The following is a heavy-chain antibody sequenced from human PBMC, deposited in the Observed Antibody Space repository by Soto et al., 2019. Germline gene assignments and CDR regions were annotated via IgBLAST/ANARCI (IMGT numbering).Heavy chain of an antibody. CDR2: VYHTGST. D-gene: IGHD2-15*01. V-gene: IGHV4-61*05. CDR3: ATLPPRIEVTVLPIPT. CDR1: GGSISSSSYY. Sequence: SETLSLTCTVSGGSISSSSYYWGWIRQPPGTGLEWIGEVYHTGSTKYNPSLKSRVTISVDKSNNQFSLTLKYVTAADTAVYYCATLPPRIEVTVLPIPTWGQGTLVTVSS. J-gene: IGHJ5*02.